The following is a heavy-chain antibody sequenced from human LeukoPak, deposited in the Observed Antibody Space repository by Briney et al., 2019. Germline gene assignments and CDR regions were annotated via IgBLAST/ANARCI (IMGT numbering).Heavy chain of an antibody. CDR1: GGSFSGYY. Sequence: PSETLSLTCAVYGGSFSGYYWSWIRQPPGKGLEWIGEINHSGSTNYNPSLKSRVTISVDRSKNQFSLKLSSVTAADTAVYYCARDSVSSWTSERYGMDVWGQGTTVTVSS. CDR3: ARDSVSSWTSERYGMDV. CDR2: INHSGST. V-gene: IGHV4-34*01. D-gene: IGHD6-13*01. J-gene: IGHJ6*02.